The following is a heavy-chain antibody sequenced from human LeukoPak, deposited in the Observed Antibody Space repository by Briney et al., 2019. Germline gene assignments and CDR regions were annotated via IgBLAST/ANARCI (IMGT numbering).Heavy chain of an antibody. CDR3: AIIQKTVAGSSYAVDI. Sequence: ASVKVSCKASGYTFTSYDINWVRQATGQGLEWMGWMNPNSGNTVYAQKFQGRVTITRNTSISTAYMELSSLRSEDTAVYYCAIIQKTVAGSSYAVDIWGQGTMVTVSS. CDR1: GYTFTSYD. CDR2: MNPNSGNT. D-gene: IGHD6-19*01. V-gene: IGHV1-8*03. J-gene: IGHJ3*02.